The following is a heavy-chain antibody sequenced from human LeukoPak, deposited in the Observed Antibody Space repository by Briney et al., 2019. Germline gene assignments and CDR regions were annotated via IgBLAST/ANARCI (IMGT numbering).Heavy chain of an antibody. D-gene: IGHD3-22*01. V-gene: IGHV4-30-2*01. CDR3: AREIRAYYYDSSGYDPPNWFDP. Sequence: PSQTLSLTCAVSGGSISSGGYSWSWIRQPPGKGLEWIGYIYHSGSTYYNPSLKSRVTISVDTSKNQFSLKLSSVTAADTAVYYCAREIRAYYYDSSGYDPPNWFDPWGQGTLVTVSS. CDR2: IYHSGST. J-gene: IGHJ5*02. CDR1: GGSISSGGYS.